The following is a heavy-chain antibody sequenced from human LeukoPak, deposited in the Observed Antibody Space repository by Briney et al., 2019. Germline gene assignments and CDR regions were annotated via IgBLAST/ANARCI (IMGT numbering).Heavy chain of an antibody. CDR1: GGSMKSGSYY. CDR3: ARTTEGGYTYDYFYYYYMDV. Sequence: SETLSLTCTVSGGSMKSGSYYWSWIRQPAGKGLEWIGRIYTTGITIYNPSLKSRVTISLDTSKNQFSLKLSSVTAAYTAVYYCARTTEGGYTYDYFYYYYMDVWGKGTTVTISS. CDR2: IYTTGIT. V-gene: IGHV4-61*02. J-gene: IGHJ6*03. D-gene: IGHD5-18*01.